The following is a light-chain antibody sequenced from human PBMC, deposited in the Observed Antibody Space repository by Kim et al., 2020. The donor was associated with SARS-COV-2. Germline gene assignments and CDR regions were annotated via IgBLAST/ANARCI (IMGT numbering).Light chain of an antibody. Sequence: LSPGDRATLSCRASQTVSTSYLAWYQQKPGQAPRLLINDASRRATGIPDRFSGSGSGTDFTLTISRLEPEDFAVYYCQQYASSPTTFGGGTKVEI. CDR3: QQYASSPTT. CDR2: DAS. CDR1: QTVSTSY. J-gene: IGKJ4*01. V-gene: IGKV3-20*01.